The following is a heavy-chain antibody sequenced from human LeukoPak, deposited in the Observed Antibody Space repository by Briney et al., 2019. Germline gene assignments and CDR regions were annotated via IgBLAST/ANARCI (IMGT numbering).Heavy chain of an antibody. CDR1: GGSISSYY. CDR2: FYYSGST. D-gene: IGHD4-17*01. J-gene: IGHJ4*02. CDR3: ARGGTVTNFGY. Sequence: SETLSLTCTISGGSISSYYWSWIRQPPGKGLERIGYFYYSGSTNYNPSLRSRVTISLDTSKNQFSLKLSSVTAADTAVYYCARGGTVTNFGYWGQGTLVTVSS. V-gene: IGHV4-59*01.